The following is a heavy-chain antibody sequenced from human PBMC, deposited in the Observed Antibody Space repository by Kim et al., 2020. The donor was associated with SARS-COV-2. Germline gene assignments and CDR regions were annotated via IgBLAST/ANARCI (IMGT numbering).Heavy chain of an antibody. CDR3: ASEHYDFWGFDY. CDR1: GFTLSSYA. D-gene: IGHD3-3*01. Sequence: GGSLRLSCAASGFTLSSYAMHWVRHAPGKGLEWVAVISYDGSNTYYADSVEGRFTISRDNSKNTLYLQMNSLRAEDKAVYDCASEHYDFWGFDYWGPGTLVTVSS. V-gene: IGHV3-30-3*01. J-gene: IGHJ4*02. CDR2: ISYDGSNT.